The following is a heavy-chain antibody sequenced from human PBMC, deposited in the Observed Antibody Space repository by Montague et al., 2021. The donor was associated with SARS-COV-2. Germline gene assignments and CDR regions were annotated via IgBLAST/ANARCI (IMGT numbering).Heavy chain of an antibody. CDR1: GFTFSNYD. Sequence: SLRLSCAASGFTFSNYDMNWVRQAPGKGPGWISYISTSAYTTSYAGSVKGRFTISRDNGKNSLYLQMNSLRVEDTAVYYCTRDYRSIVGDGLDIWGQGIKVTVSS. V-gene: IGHV3-48*03. CDR3: TRDYRSIVGDGLDI. J-gene: IGHJ3*02. CDR2: ISTSAYTT. D-gene: IGHD3-16*02.